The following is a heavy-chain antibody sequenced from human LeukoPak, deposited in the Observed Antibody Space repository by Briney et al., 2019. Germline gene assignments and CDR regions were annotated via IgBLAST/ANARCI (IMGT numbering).Heavy chain of an antibody. D-gene: IGHD3-10*01. CDR1: GGSISGYY. CDR3: ARGIMRYYGSGSYDY. V-gene: IGHV4-59*01. Sequence: SETLSLTCTVSGGSISGYYWSWIRQPPGKGLEWIGYIYYSGSTNYNPSLNSRVTISVDTSRNQFSLNLSSLTAADTAVYYCARGIMRYYGSGSYDYWGQGTLVTVSS. CDR2: IYYSGST. J-gene: IGHJ4*02.